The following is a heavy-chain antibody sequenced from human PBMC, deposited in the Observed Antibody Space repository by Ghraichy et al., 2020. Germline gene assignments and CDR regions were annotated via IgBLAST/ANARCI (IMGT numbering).Heavy chain of an antibody. CDR2: IIPIFGTA. V-gene: IGHV1-69*13. D-gene: IGHD5-18*01. Sequence: SVKVSCKASGGTFSSYAISWVRQAPGQGLEWMGGIIPIFGTANYAQKFQGRVTITADESTSTAYMELSSLRSEDTAVYYCASLRDTAGDYYYYYMDVWGKGTTVTVSS. CDR3: ASLRDTAGDYYYYYMDV. CDR1: GGTFSSYA. J-gene: IGHJ6*03.